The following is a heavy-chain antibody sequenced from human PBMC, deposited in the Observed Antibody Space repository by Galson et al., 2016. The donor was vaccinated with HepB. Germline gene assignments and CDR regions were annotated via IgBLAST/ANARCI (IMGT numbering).Heavy chain of an antibody. V-gene: IGHV3-9*01. J-gene: IGHJ4*02. D-gene: IGHD5-12*01. Sequence: SLRLSCAASGFNFDDYAMHWVRQPPGKGLEWVSSIGWNSDSLAYADSVKGRFTISRDNTKNSLFLQMNSLRIEDTALYYCAKGDSGYDTDFNYFDYWGQGTLVTVSS. CDR2: IGWNSDSL. CDR3: AKGDSGYDTDFNYFDY. CDR1: GFNFDDYA.